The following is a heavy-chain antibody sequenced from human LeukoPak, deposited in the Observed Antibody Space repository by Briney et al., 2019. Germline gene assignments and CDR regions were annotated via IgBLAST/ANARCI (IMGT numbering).Heavy chain of an antibody. CDR3: ARAGKATVTYWFDP. D-gene: IGHD4-17*01. Sequence: GGSLRLSCAASGFTSSSYWMSWVRQAPGKGLEWVANIKQDGSEKYYVDSVKGRFTISRDNAKNSLYLQMNSLRAEDTAVYYCARAGKATVTYWFDPWGQGTLVTVSS. J-gene: IGHJ5*02. CDR1: GFTSSSYW. CDR2: IKQDGSEK. V-gene: IGHV3-7*01.